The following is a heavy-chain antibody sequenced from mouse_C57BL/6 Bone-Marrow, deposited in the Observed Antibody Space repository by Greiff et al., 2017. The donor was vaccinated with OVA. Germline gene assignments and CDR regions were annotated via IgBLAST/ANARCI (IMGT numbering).Heavy chain of an antibody. D-gene: IGHD2-4*01. CDR1: GYSFTDYN. J-gene: IGHJ3*01. CDR3: TRDDDYDWFAY. CDR2: IDPYSGGT. V-gene: IGHV1S135*01. Sequence: EVQLQQSGPELVKPGASVKVSCKASGYSFTDYNMYWVKQSHGRSLEWIGYIDPYSGGTSYNRKFKDKATLTVDKSSSTAFMHLKSLTSEDSAVYYCTRDDDYDWFAYWGQGTLVTVSA.